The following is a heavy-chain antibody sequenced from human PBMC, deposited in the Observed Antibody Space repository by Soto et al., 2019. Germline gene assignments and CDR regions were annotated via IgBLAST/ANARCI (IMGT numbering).Heavy chain of an antibody. CDR2: TYYRSKWYN. V-gene: IGHV6-1*01. CDR1: GDSISIHSAS. Sequence: SQPLSLAFAISGDSISIHSASWNWIRPSPSRGLEWLGRTYYRSKWYNDYAVSVKSRITINPDTSKNQFSLQLNSVTPEDTAVYYCARYGSDYGDHYFDYWGQGTLVT. J-gene: IGHJ4*02. D-gene: IGHD4-17*01. CDR3: ARYGSDYGDHYFDY.